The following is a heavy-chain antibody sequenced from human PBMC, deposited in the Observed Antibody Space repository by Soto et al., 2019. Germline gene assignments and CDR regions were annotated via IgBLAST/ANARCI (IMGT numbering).Heavy chain of an antibody. CDR3: ARANYVLGALDI. J-gene: IGHJ3*02. CDR2: IFHSGET. CDR1: GASISSGDYY. V-gene: IGHV4-30-4*08. Sequence: QVQLQESGPGLVKPSETLSLTCTVSGASISSGDYYWSWIRQSPGKGLQGNGYIFHSGETYYTPSLESRLSISNDASKNQFSLNLNSVTAADTAVYFCARANYVLGALDIRGPGTVVTVSS. D-gene: IGHD3-10*02.